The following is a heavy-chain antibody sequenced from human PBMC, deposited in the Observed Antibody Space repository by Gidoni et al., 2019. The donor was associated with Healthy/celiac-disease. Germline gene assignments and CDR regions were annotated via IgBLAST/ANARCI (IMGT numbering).Heavy chain of an antibody. Sequence: VQLVESGGGLVKPGGSLRLSCAAYGVTFSDYYMSWIRQAPGKGLDWVSYISSSSSYTNYADSGKGRFTISRDNAKNSLYLQMNSLRAEDTAVYYCAREVSYGGNSGDYWGQGTLVTVSS. CDR3: AREVSYGGNSGDY. CDR2: ISSSSSYT. CDR1: GVTFSDYY. V-gene: IGHV3-11*05. D-gene: IGHD4-17*01. J-gene: IGHJ4*02.